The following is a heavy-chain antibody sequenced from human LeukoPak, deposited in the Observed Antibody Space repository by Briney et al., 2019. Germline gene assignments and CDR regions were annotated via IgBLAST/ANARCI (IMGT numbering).Heavy chain of an antibody. CDR2: IYPGDFDT. V-gene: IGHV5-51*01. D-gene: IGHD2-2*01. Sequence: GESLKISCKGFGYSFTNYWIGWVRQMPEKGLEWMGIIYPGDFDTRYSPSFQGQVTISADKSISTAYLQWSSLKASGTAIYYCARLVCSSTSCYSGFDFWGQGTLVTVSS. CDR3: ARLVCSSTSCYSGFDF. CDR1: GYSFTNYW. J-gene: IGHJ4*02.